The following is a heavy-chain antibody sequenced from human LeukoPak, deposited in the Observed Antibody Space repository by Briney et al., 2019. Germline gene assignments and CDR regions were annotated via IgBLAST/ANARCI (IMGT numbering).Heavy chain of an antibody. J-gene: IGHJ4*02. CDR3: AISILGKYCSSTSCYHFDY. CDR2: IIPIFGTA. D-gene: IGHD2-2*01. Sequence: SVKVSCKASGYTFTSYGISWVRQAPGQGLEWMGGIIPIFGTANYAQKFQGRVTITTDESTSTAYMELSSLRSEDTAVYYCAISILGKYCSSTSCYHFDYWGQGTLVTVSS. V-gene: IGHV1-69*05. CDR1: GYTFTSYG.